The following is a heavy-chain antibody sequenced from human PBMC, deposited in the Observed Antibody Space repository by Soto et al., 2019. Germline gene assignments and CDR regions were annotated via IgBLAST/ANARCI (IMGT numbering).Heavy chain of an antibody. D-gene: IGHD3-22*01. CDR2: ISYDGSNK. J-gene: IGHJ4*02. CDR1: GFTFSSYA. Sequence: QVQLVESGGGVVQPGRSLRLSCAASGFTFSSYAMHWVRQAPGKGLEWVAVISYDGSNKYYADSVKGRFTISRDNSKNTLYLQMNSLRAEDTAVYYCARVSVLDDSSGYYYEYGGQGTLVTVSS. CDR3: ARVSVLDDSSGYYYEY. V-gene: IGHV3-30-3*01.